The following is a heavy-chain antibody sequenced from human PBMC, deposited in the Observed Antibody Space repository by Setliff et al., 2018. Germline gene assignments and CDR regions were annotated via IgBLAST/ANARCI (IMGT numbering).Heavy chain of an antibody. Sequence: SETLSLTCTVSGYSISSGYYWGWIRQPPRKGLEWIGTMYHSGSTYYNPSLKSRVAISVDTSKNQFSLKLSSVTAADTAVYHCARDLNRGSFDFWGQGTLVTVSS. D-gene: IGHD3-16*01. CDR3: ARDLNRGSFDF. J-gene: IGHJ4*02. V-gene: IGHV4-38-2*02. CDR1: GYSISSGYY. CDR2: MYHSGST.